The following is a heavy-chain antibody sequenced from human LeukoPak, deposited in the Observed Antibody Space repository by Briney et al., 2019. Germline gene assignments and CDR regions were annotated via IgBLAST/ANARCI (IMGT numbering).Heavy chain of an antibody. CDR2: IIPILGTT. D-gene: IGHD5-24*01. J-gene: IGHJ4*02. CDR3: ARVDRDAEENFDC. Sequence: SVKVSCKASGGIFNTLAISWVRQAPGQGLEWMGRIIPILGTTNYAQKFQGRVTISADESTRTAYVELSSLRSEDTAMYYCARVDRDAEENFDCWGQGTLVTVSS. V-gene: IGHV1-69*11. CDR1: GGIFNTLA.